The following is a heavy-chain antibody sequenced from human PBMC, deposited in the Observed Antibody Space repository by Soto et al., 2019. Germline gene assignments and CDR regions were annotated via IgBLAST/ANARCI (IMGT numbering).Heavy chain of an antibody. Sequence: GGSLRLSCAASGFTFSNYAMTWVRQAPGKGLEWVSSIASSANSTFYADSVKGRFTVSRDNSKNTLYLQMHSLRAEDTAVYFCAKCGSSSAYSQSDYWGQGTLVTVSS. CDR1: GFTFSNYA. D-gene: IGHD2-21*01. CDR3: AKCGSSSAYSQSDY. V-gene: IGHV3-23*01. J-gene: IGHJ4*02. CDR2: IASSANST.